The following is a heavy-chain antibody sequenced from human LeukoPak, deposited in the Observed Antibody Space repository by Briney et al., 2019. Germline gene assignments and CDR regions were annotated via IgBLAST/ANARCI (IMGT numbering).Heavy chain of an antibody. Sequence: GGSLRLSCAASGFTFSSYGMNWVRQAPGKGLEWVSSISSSSSYIYYADSVKGRFTISRDNAKNSLYLQMNSLRAEDTAVYYCARQVAVSYYYYYMDVWGKGTTVTVSS. CDR3: ARQVAVSYYYYYMDV. J-gene: IGHJ6*03. V-gene: IGHV3-21*01. CDR1: GFTFSSYG. CDR2: ISSSSSYI. D-gene: IGHD6-19*01.